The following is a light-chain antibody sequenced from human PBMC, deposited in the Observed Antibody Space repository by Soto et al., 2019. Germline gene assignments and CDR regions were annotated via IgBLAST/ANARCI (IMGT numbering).Light chain of an antibody. J-gene: IGLJ3*02. CDR3: SSTTTRNPWV. V-gene: IGLV2-14*01. CDR2: EVS. CDR1: SSDVGGYDY. Sequence: QSALTQPASVSGSPGQLITISCTGTSSDVGGYDYVSWYQQHPGKAPKFMLYEVSNRPSGLSNRFSGSKSGNTASLTISGLKAEDEVDYYCSSTTTRNPWVFGGGTKLTVL.